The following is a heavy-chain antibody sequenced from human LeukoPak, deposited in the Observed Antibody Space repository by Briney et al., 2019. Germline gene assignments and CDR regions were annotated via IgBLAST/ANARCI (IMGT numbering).Heavy chain of an antibody. CDR2: VFHTGSS. Sequence: PSETLSLTCAVSGYPISSGYYWGWIRQPPGKGPEWIGSVFHTGSSYYIPSLKSRVTISVDTSKNQFSLEVSSVAAADTAVYYCARQGTLTSRRGGPSWFDPWGQGTLVTVSS. J-gene: IGHJ5*02. V-gene: IGHV4-38-2*01. CDR3: ARQGTLTSRRGGPSWFDP. D-gene: IGHD3-10*01. CDR1: GYPISSGYY.